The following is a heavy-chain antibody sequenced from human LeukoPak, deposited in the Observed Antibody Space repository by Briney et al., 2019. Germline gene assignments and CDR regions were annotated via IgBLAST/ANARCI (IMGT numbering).Heavy chain of an antibody. V-gene: IGHV3-48*04. D-gene: IGHD5-24*01. CDR3: ARVKDVYNYRFYFDY. CDR2: ISSSSSTI. J-gene: IGHJ4*02. Sequence: GGSLRLSCAASGFTFSSYRMNWVRQAPGKGLEWVSYISSSSSTIYYADSVKGRFTISRDNAKNSLYLQMNSLRAEDTAVYYCARVKDVYNYRFYFDYWGQGTLVTVSS. CDR1: GFTFSSYR.